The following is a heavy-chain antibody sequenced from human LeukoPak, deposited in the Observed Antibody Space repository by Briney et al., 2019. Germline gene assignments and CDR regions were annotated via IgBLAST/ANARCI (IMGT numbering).Heavy chain of an antibody. CDR1: GASLSSGDYY. CDR2: IYYSGST. D-gene: IGHD3-16*02. J-gene: IGHJ4*02. CDR3: ARGPNYVWGSYRYFDY. Sequence: PSETLSLTCTVSGASLSSGDYYWSWIRQSPGKGLEWIGYIYYSGSTSYNPSLKSRITISVDTSKNQFSLKLTSVTAADTAMYYCARGPNYVWGSYRYFDYWGQGTLVTVSS. V-gene: IGHV4-30-4*01.